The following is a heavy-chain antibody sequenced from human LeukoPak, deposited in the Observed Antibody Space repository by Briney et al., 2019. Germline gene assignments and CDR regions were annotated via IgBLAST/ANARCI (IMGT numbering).Heavy chain of an antibody. CDR2: FNPGDSDI. Sequence: KRGEPLKISCKASGYSFTSYWIGWVRQMPGKGLEWMGTFNPGDSDIRYSPSFQGQVTISVDKSISTAYLQLSSLKASDTAMYYCARHASNSRVAFDIWGQGTMVTVSS. V-gene: IGHV5-51*01. D-gene: IGHD4-11*01. J-gene: IGHJ3*02. CDR1: GYSFTSYW. CDR3: ARHASNSRVAFDI.